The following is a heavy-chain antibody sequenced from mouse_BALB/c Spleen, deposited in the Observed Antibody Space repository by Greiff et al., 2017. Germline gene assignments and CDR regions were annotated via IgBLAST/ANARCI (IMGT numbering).Heavy chain of an antibody. CDR2: ISYDGSN. D-gene: IGHD1-2*01. CDR1: GYSITSGYY. V-gene: IGHV3-6*02. J-gene: IGHJ4*01. CDR3: ARDHYYGYEGWVDY. Sequence: ESGPGLVKPSQSLSLTCSVTGYSITSGYYWNWIRQFPGNKLEWMGYISYDGSNNYNPSLKNRISITRDTSKNQFFLKLNSVTTEDTATYYGARDHYYGYEGWVDYWGQGTSVTVSS.